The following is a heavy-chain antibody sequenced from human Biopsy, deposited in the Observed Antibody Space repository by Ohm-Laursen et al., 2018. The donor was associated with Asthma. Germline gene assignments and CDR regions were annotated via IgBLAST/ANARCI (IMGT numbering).Heavy chain of an antibody. D-gene: IGHD3-22*01. Sequence: SLRLSCSASGFAVSRDYMFWVRQAPGKDLEWVSVIYSGGTSHTADSVRGRFTISRDYSKNTLYLQMHSLRAEDTAVYYCARVDSSNWSHYYFDYWGQGTLVTVSS. J-gene: IGHJ4*02. CDR2: IYSGGTS. CDR3: ARVDSSNWSHYYFDY. CDR1: GFAVSRDY. V-gene: IGHV3-53*01.